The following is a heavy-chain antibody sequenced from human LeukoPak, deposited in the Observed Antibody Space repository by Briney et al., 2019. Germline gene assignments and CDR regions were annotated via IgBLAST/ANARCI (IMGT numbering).Heavy chain of an antibody. CDR2: ISSSSSTI. V-gene: IGHV3-48*01. D-gene: IGHD6-13*01. CDR1: GFTFSSYS. CDR3: VASTGYSSSWFYFDY. J-gene: IGHJ4*02. Sequence: PGGSLRLSCAASGFTFSSYSMNWVRQAPGKGLEWVSYISSSSSTIYYADSVKGRFTIPRDNAKNSLYLQMNSLRAEDTAAYYCVASTGYSSSWFYFDYWGQGTLVTVSS.